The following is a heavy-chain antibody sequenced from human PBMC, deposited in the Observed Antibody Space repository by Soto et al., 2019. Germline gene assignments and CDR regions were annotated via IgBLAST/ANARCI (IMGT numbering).Heavy chain of an antibody. Sequence: KPGGSLRLSCTASGFTFGDYAMSWFRQAPGKGLEWVGFIRSKAYGGTTEYAASVKGRFTISRDDSKSIAYLQMNSLKTEDTAVYYCTRDPEGSSSWYVIYYYGMDVWGQGTTVTVSS. CDR3: TRDPEGSSSWYVIYYYGMDV. CDR2: IRSKAYGGTT. CDR1: GFTFGDYA. J-gene: IGHJ6*02. V-gene: IGHV3-49*05. D-gene: IGHD6-13*01.